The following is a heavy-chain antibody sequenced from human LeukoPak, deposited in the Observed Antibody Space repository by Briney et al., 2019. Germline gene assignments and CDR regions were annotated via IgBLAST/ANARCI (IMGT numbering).Heavy chain of an antibody. CDR1: GFTFSSYA. CDR3: ARDGMIVDHYFDY. D-gene: IGHD3-22*01. V-gene: IGHV3-30-3*01. J-gene: IGHJ4*02. CDR2: ISYDGSNK. Sequence: GGSLRLSCAASGFTFSSYAMHWVRQAPGKGLEWVAVISYDGSNKYYGDSVKGRFTISRDNSKNTLYLQMNSLRAEDTAVYYCARDGMIVDHYFDYWGQGTLVTVSS.